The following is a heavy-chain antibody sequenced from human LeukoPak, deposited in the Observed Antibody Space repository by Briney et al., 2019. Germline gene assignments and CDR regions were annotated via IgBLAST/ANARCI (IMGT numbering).Heavy chain of an antibody. V-gene: IGHV4-34*01. CDR2: INHSGST. J-gene: IGHJ5*02. CDR1: GGSFSWYY. Sequence: SETLSLTCAVYGGSFSWYYWSWIRQPPGKGLEWIGEINHSGSTNYNPSLKSRVTISVDTSKNQFSLKLSSVTAADTAVYYCARLGGARAKRGNWFDPWGQGTLVTVSS. D-gene: IGHD1-26*01. CDR3: ARLGGARAKRGNWFDP.